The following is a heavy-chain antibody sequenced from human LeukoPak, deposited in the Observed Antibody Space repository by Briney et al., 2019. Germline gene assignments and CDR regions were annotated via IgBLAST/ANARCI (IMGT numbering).Heavy chain of an antibody. CDR2: ISSSSSYI. D-gene: IGHD3-3*01. J-gene: IGHJ6*03. CDR3: ARVHRYDFWSGYYPRGYYYYMDV. Sequence: GGSLRLSCAASGFTFSSYSMNWVRQAPGKGLEWVSSISSSSSYIYYADSVKGRFTISRDNAKNSLYLQMNSLRAEDTAVYYCARVHRYDFWSGYYPRGYYYYMDVWGKGTTVTVSS. CDR1: GFTFSSYS. V-gene: IGHV3-21*01.